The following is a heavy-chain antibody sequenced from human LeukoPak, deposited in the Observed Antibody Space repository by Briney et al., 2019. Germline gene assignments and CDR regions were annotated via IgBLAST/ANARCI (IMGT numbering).Heavy chain of an antibody. CDR1: GYSFSTSW. D-gene: IGHD6-19*01. V-gene: IGHV5-51*01. CDR3: ARRSSGWYLDY. J-gene: IGHJ4*02. Sequence: GESLKISCKGTGYSFSTSWIGWVRQMPGKGLEWMGIIYPGDSDTRYSPSFQGQVTISADKSISTAYLQWSSLKASDTAMYYCARRSSGWYLDYWGQGTLVTVSS. CDR2: IYPGDSDT.